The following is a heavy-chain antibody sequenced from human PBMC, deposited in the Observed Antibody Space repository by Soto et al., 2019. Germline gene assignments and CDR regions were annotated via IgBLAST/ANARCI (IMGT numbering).Heavy chain of an antibody. CDR2: IYPGDSDT. V-gene: IGHV5-51*01. CDR3: ARPRAYYYGSSCYYYFDY. CDR1: GYSFTSYW. J-gene: IGHJ4*02. Sequence: GESLKISCKGSGYSFTSYWIGWVRQMPGKGLEWMGIIYPGDSDTRYSPSFQGQVTISADKSISTAYRQWSSLKASDNAMYYCARPRAYYYGSSCYYYFDYWGRGTLVTVSS. D-gene: IGHD3-22*01.